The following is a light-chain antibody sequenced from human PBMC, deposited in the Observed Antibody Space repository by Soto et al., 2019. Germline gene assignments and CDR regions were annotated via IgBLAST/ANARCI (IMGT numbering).Light chain of an antibody. Sequence: QSVLTQPASVSASPGQSITISCTGTSSDVGGYKLVSWYQHHPGKAPKLMIYEVNNRPSGVSNRFSGSKSGNTASLTISGLQREDEADYYCLSYTSANTLVFGGGTKLTVL. CDR3: LSYTSANTLV. CDR1: SSDVGGYKL. CDR2: EVN. V-gene: IGLV2-14*01. J-gene: IGLJ2*01.